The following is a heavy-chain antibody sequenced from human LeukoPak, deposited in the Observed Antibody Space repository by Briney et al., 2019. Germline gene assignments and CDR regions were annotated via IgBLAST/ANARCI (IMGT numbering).Heavy chain of an antibody. CDR1: GFTVTSNY. CDR2: IGGRDGST. D-gene: IGHD3-10*01. Sequence: GGSLRLSCAASGFTVTSNYMSWVRQAPGKGLEWVSAIGGRDGSTYYADSVKGRFTISRDNSKNTLYVQMNSLRAEDTAVYYCAKGHYYGSGSLDYWGQGTLVTVSS. CDR3: AKGHYYGSGSLDY. V-gene: IGHV3-23*01. J-gene: IGHJ4*02.